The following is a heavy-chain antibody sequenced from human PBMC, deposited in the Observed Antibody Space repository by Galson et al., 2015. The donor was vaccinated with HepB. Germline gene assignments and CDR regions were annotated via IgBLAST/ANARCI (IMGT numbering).Heavy chain of an antibody. D-gene: IGHD3-10*01. Sequence: SLRLSCAASGFTFSSYWMHWVRQAPGKGLVWVSRINSDGSSTSYADSVKGRFTISRDNAKNTLYLQMNSLRAEDTAVYYCARDGFYGPGLNWFDPWGQGTLVTVSS. J-gene: IGHJ5*02. CDR3: ARDGFYGPGLNWFDP. CDR2: INSDGSST. CDR1: GFTFSSYW. V-gene: IGHV3-74*01.